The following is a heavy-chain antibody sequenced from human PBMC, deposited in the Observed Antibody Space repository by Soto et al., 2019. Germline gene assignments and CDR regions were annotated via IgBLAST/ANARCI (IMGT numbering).Heavy chain of an antibody. J-gene: IGHJ2*01. V-gene: IGHV3-23*01. D-gene: IGHD3-10*02. Sequence: NGLEWVSAIRCSGGSTYYADSVKGRFTISRDNSKNTLYLQMNSLRAEDTAVYYCAKDGINNRFFFQAEDGIRDVRSVSAFLLNRSSDL. CDR3: AKDGINNRFFFQAEDGIRDVRSVSAFLLNRSSDL. CDR2: IRCSGGST.